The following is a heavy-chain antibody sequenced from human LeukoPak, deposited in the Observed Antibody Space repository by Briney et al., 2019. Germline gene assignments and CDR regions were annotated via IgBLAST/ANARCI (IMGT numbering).Heavy chain of an antibody. J-gene: IGHJ5*02. CDR3: ARGGIQLDNWFDP. CDR1: GDSIGSYY. CDR2: IYYSGST. V-gene: IGHV4-59*01. D-gene: IGHD5-18*01. Sequence: PSETLSLTCTVSGDSIGSYYWSWIRQPPGKGLEWIGYIYYSGSTNYNPSLESRVTISVDTSKNQFSLKLSSVTAADTAVYYCARGGIQLDNWFDPWGQGTLVTVSS.